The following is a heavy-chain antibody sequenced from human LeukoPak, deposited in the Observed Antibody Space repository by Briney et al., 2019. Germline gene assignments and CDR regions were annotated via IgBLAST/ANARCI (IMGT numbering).Heavy chain of an antibody. V-gene: IGHV3-48*03. CDR2: ISSSGSTI. CDR3: ARDNPPGNY. D-gene: IGHD1-14*01. Sequence: GGSLRLSCAASGLTFSSYEMNWVRQAPGKGLEWVSYISSSGSTIYYADSVKGRFTISRDNAKSSLYLQMNSLRAEDTAVYYCARDNPPGNYWGQGTLVTVSS. J-gene: IGHJ4*02. CDR1: GLTFSSYE.